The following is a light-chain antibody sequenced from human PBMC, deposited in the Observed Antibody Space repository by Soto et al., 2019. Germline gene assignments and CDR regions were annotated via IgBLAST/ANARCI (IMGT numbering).Light chain of an antibody. V-gene: IGKV1-9*01. Sequence: IQLTQSPSSLSASVGDRVTITCRASEGISGRLAWYQRKPGKVPTLLISPASSFQSGVPSRFSGSASGTDFSLTITSLQPEDFATYYCLQLYRNPLTFGGGTTVDIK. CDR2: PAS. CDR1: EGISGR. J-gene: IGKJ4*01. CDR3: LQLYRNPLT.